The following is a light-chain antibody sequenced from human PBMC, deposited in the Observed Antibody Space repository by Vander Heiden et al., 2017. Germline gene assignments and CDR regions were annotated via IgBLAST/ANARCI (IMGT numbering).Light chain of an antibody. J-gene: IGLJ2*01. CDR1: SSNIGSNY. CDR3: AAWDDSLSGPVV. CDR2: RNN. Sequence: PGQRVTISCSGSSSNIGSNYVYWYQQLPGTAPKLLIYRNNQRPSGVPDRCSGSKSGTSASLAISGLRSEDEADYYCAAWDDSLSGPVVFGGGTKLTVL. V-gene: IGLV1-47*01.